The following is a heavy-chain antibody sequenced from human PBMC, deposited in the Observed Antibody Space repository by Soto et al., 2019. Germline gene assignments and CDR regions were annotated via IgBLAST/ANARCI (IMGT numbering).Heavy chain of an antibody. CDR2: IFSDNER. Sequence: SGPTLVNPTETLTLTCTVSGFSLSTGRMGVSWIRQPPGKALEWLAHIFSDNERSYSTSMQGRLTISKDPSGSQVVLSMTNLDPVDTGTYYCVRMNADSYQFYYAMDVWGQGTRVTVSS. D-gene: IGHD4-17*01. V-gene: IGHV2-26*01. J-gene: IGHJ6*02. CDR3: VRMNADSYQFYYAMDV. CDR1: GFSLSTGRMG.